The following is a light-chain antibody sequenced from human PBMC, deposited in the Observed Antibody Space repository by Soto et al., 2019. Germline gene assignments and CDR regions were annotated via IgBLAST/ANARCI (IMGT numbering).Light chain of an antibody. CDR2: DVS. V-gene: IGLV2-11*01. CDR1: SSDVGDYNS. Sequence: QSALTQPRSVSGSPGQSVTVSCIGTSSDVGDYNSVSWYQQHPGKAPKLMIYDVSKRPSGVPDRFSASKSGTSASLTINGLQVEDEADYHCQSYDNSLTSRVFGGGTKLTVL. J-gene: IGLJ3*02. CDR3: QSYDNSLTSRV.